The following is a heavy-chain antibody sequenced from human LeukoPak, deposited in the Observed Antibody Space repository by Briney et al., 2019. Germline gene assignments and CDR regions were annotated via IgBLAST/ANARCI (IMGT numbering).Heavy chain of an antibody. CDR1: GFTFNNYA. D-gene: IGHD3-16*01. V-gene: IGHV3-64*01. J-gene: IGHJ4*02. CDR3: ARDGGGSPDY. CDR2: ISDNRRQT. Sequence: GGSLRLSCAASGFTFNNYAIHWVRQAPGKGLEYVSAISDNRRQTFYANSVKGRFTISRDNSKNTMYLQMGSLRVEDMAVYYCARDGGGSPDYWGQGTLVTVSS.